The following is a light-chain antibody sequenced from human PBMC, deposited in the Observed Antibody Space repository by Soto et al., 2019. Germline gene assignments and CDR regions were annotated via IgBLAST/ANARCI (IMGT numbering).Light chain of an antibody. CDR2: AAS. CDR3: QQSYSSPWT. V-gene: IGKV1-39*01. Sequence: DIQMTQSPSSLSASIGDRVTITCRASQTISTYLNWYQQQPGKAPKLLIYAASTLQSGVPSRFSGSGSGTDFTLTISSLQPADFAIYCCQQSYSSPWTFGQGTKVEIK. CDR1: QTISTY. J-gene: IGKJ1*01.